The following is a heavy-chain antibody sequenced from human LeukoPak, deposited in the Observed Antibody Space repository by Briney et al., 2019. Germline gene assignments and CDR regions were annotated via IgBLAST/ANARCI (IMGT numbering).Heavy chain of an antibody. J-gene: IGHJ4*02. CDR3: ACGGDSGY. V-gene: IGHV3-11*01. D-gene: IGHD2-21*02. CDR1: GGSISSGGYY. CDR2: ISSSGSTI. Sequence: PSQTLSLTCTVSGGSISSGGYYWSWIRQAPGKGLEWVSYISSSGSTIYYADSVKGRFTISRDNAKNSLYLQMNSLRAEDTAVYYCACGGDSGYWGQGTLVTVSS.